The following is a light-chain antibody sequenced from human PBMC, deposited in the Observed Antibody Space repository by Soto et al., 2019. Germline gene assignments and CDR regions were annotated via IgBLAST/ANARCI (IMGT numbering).Light chain of an antibody. Sequence: QSVLTQPPSLSGAPGQRVTISCSWSSYNIGAGYDVHWYQHFPGTAPKLLIYGNINRPSGVPDRFSGSKSGTSASLAITGLQAEDEADYYCQSYDTSLSGSRVFGTGTKLTVL. CDR2: GNI. V-gene: IGLV1-40*01. J-gene: IGLJ1*01. CDR1: SYNIGAGYD. CDR3: QSYDTSLSGSRV.